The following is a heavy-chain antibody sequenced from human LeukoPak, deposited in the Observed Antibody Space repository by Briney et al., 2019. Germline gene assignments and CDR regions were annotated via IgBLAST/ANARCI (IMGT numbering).Heavy chain of an antibody. CDR2: ISSSSSYI. Sequence: GGSLRLSCAASGFTFSSYSMNWVRQAPGKGLEWVSSISSSSSYIYYADSVKGRFTISRDNAKNSLYLQMNSLRAVDTAVYYCARSILTAGSYSGNYFDYWGQGTLVTVSS. J-gene: IGHJ4*02. V-gene: IGHV3-21*01. CDR3: ARSILTAGSYSGNYFDY. D-gene: IGHD1-26*01. CDR1: GFTFSSYS.